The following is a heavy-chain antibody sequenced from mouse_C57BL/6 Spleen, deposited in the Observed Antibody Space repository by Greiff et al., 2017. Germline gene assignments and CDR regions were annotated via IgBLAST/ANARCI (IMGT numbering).Heavy chain of an antibody. CDR1: GYTFTSYW. CDR3: ARNPRSYDYDVDYAMDY. CDR2: IYPGSGST. J-gene: IGHJ4*01. V-gene: IGHV1-55*01. Sequence: QVHVKQPGAELVKPGASVKMSCKASGYTFTSYWITWVKQRPGQGLEWIGDIYPGSGSTNYNEKFKSKATLTVDTSSSTAYMQLSSLTSEDSAVYYCARNPRSYDYDVDYAMDYWGQGTSVTVSS. D-gene: IGHD2-4*01.